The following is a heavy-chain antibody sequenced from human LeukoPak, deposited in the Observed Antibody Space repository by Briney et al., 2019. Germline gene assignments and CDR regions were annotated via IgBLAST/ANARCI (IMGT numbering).Heavy chain of an antibody. D-gene: IGHD1-26*01. V-gene: IGHV1-46*01. CDR3: ARESSGSYSTFDY. Sequence: ASVTVSCKASGYTFTSYYIHWVRQAPGQGLEWMGIINPSGGSTSYAQKFQGRVTMTSDTSTSTVYMELSSLRSEDTAVYYCARESSGSYSTFDYWGQGTLVTVSS. J-gene: IGHJ4*02. CDR1: GYTFTSYY. CDR2: INPSGGST.